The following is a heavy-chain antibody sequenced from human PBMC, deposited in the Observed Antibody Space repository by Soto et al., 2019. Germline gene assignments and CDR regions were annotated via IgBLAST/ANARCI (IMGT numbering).Heavy chain of an antibody. CDR2: IYYSGST. CDR1: GGSISSYY. Sequence: PSETLSLTCTVSGGSISSYYWSWIRQPPGRGLEWIGYIYYSGSTNYNPSLKSRVTISVDTSKNQFSLKLSSVTAADTAVYYCARNYYDSSGSGFDNWFDPWCQGPLVIVSS. D-gene: IGHD3-22*01. J-gene: IGHJ5*02. V-gene: IGHV4-59*01. CDR3: ARNYYDSSGSGFDNWFDP.